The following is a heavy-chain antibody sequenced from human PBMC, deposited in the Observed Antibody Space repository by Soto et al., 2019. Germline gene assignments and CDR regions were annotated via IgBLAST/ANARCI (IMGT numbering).Heavy chain of an antibody. Sequence: GGSLRLSCAASGFPFSSYGMHWVRQAPGKGLEWVGVIWYDGSNKDYADSVKGRFTISRDNSKNTLYLQMNSLRADDTAVYYCASSINWGQGTLVTVSS. J-gene: IGHJ4*02. CDR1: GFPFSSYG. CDR3: ASSIN. CDR2: IWYDGSNK. V-gene: IGHV3-33*01.